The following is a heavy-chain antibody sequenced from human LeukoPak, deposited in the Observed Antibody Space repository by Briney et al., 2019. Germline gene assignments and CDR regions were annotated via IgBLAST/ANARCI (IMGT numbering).Heavy chain of an antibody. J-gene: IGHJ6*04. CDR1: GGSFSGYY. V-gene: IGHV4-34*01. CDR3: ARGDPTSTDV. Sequence: SETLSLTCAVYGGSFSGYYWSWICQPPGKGLEWIGEINHSGSTNYNPSLKSRVTISVDTSKNQFSLKLSSVTAADTAVYYCARGDPTSTDVWGKGTTVTVSS. CDR2: INHSGST.